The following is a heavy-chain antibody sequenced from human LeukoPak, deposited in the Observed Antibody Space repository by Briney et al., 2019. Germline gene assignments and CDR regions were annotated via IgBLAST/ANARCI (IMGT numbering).Heavy chain of an antibody. D-gene: IGHD5-12*01. CDR2: FDPEDGET. Sequence: ASVKVSCKVSGYTLTELSMHWVRQAPGKGLEWMGGFDPEDGETIYAQKLQGRVTMTTDTSTSTAYMELRSLRSDDTAVYYCARVSVARDVDYWGQGTLVTVSS. V-gene: IGHV1-24*01. J-gene: IGHJ4*02. CDR1: GYTLTELS. CDR3: ARVSVARDVDY.